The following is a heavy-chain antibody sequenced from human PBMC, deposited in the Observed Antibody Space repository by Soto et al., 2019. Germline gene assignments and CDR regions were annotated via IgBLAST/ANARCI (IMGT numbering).Heavy chain of an antibody. J-gene: IGHJ3*02. D-gene: IGHD3-3*01. CDR2: MYYSGST. V-gene: IGHV4-61*01. CDR1: GGSVSSGSYY. Sequence: QVQLQESGPGLVKPSETLSLTCTVSGGSVSSGSYYWSWIRQPPGKGLEWIGYMYYSGSTNYNPSRKSRVTISLDTSKNQFSLKLSSVTAAETAVYFSARTRDFWSGNDAFDIWGQGTMVTVSS. CDR3: ARTRDFWSGNDAFDI.